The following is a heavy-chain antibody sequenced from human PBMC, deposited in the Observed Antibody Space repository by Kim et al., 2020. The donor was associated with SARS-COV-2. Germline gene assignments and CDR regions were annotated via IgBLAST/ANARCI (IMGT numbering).Heavy chain of an antibody. J-gene: IGHJ3*02. V-gene: IGHV4-39*01. D-gene: IGHD4-17*01. CDR1: GGSISSSSYY. Sequence: SETLSLTCTVSGGSISSSSYYWGWIRQPPGKGLEWIGSIYYSGSTYYNPSLKSRVTISVDTSKNQFSLKLSSVTAADTAVYYCAKYGVWPGIAFDIWGQGTMVTVSS. CDR2: IYYSGST. CDR3: AKYGVWPGIAFDI.